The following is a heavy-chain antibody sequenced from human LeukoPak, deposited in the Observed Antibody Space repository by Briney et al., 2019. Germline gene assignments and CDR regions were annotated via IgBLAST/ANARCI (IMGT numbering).Heavy chain of an antibody. J-gene: IGHJ4*02. CDR3: AKGRKWELPFDY. Sequence: GGSLRLSCAASGFTFSSYAMSWVRQAPGKGLEWVSAISGSGGKTYYADSVKGRFTISRDNSKNTLYLQMYSLRAEDTAVYYCAKGRKWELPFDYWGQGTLVTVSS. CDR1: GFTFSSYA. D-gene: IGHD1-26*01. V-gene: IGHV3-23*01. CDR2: ISGSGGKT.